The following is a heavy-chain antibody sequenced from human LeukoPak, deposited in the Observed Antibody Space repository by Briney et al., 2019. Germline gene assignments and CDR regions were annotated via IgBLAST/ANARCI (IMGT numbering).Heavy chain of an antibody. D-gene: IGHD6-19*01. CDR1: GYSLTSYW. CDR2: IDPSDSYT. Sequence: GESLKISCKGSGYSLTSYWISWVRQMPGKGLEWMGRIDPSDSYTNYSPSFQGHVTISADKSISTAYLQWSSLKASDTAMYYCARHVWDSSGWYPSRGYFDYWGQGTLVTVSS. J-gene: IGHJ4*02. CDR3: ARHVWDSSGWYPSRGYFDY. V-gene: IGHV5-10-1*01.